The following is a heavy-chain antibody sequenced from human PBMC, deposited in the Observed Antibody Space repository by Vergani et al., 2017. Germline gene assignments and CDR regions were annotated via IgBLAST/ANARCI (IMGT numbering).Heavy chain of an antibody. D-gene: IGHD6-19*01. CDR3: AKVGRSEVAGTFGAFDI. CDR1: GFTFIMHV. CDR2: LSASDRRT. Sequence: VQLVESGGGVFQPGRSLRLSCAASGFTFIMHVMSWVRQAPGKGLEWVSTLSASDRRTHYADSVKGRFTISRDISKNTLFLHMNSLRPEDTAVYYCAKVGRSEVAGTFGAFDIWGRGTMVTVSS. V-gene: IGHV3-23*04. J-gene: IGHJ3*02.